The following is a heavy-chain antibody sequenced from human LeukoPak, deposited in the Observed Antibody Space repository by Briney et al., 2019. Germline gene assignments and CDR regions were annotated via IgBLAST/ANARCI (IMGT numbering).Heavy chain of an antibody. D-gene: IGHD2-2*01. J-gene: IGHJ4*02. V-gene: IGHV4-59*12. CDR3: ASRYCSSTSCLTPFDY. CDR2: IYYSGSI. CDR1: GASISSYY. Sequence: SETLSLTCTVSGASISSYYWSWIRQPPGKGLEWIGDIYYSGSIKYNPSLKSRVTISVDTSKNQFSLKLSSVTAADTAVYYCASRYCSSTSCLTPFDYWGQGTLVTVSS.